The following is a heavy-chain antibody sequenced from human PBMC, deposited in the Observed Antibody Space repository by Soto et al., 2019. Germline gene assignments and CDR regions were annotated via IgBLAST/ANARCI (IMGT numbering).Heavy chain of an antibody. CDR1: GYTFTSYA. D-gene: IGHD6-19*01. J-gene: IGHJ5*02. V-gene: IGHV1-3*01. Sequence: QVQLVQSGAEVKKPGASVKVSCKASGYTFTSYAMHWVRQAPGQRLEWMGWINAGNGNTKYSQKFQGRVTITRDTSASTAYMELSSLRPEDTAVYYCARSSGWYEVGWFDPWGQGTLVTVSS. CDR2: INAGNGNT. CDR3: ARSSGWYEVGWFDP.